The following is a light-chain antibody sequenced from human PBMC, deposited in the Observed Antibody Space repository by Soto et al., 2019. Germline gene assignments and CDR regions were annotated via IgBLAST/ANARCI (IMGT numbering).Light chain of an antibody. Sequence: EIVMTQSPATLSVSPGASATLSCRASQSVSTNLAWYQQKPGQVLRVLIYGASTRATEIPARFSGSGSGTEFTLTIDSLQSEDFAVYYCQQYNNWPRTFGQGTKVDIK. CDR3: QQYNNWPRT. V-gene: IGKV3-15*01. J-gene: IGKJ1*01. CDR2: GAS. CDR1: QSVSTN.